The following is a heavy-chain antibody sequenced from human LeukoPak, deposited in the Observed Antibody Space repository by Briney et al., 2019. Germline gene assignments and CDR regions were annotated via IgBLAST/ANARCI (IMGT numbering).Heavy chain of an antibody. D-gene: IGHD3-22*01. CDR2: ISGRGGST. V-gene: IGHV3-23*01. J-gene: IGHJ4*02. CDR1: GFTFSSYA. Sequence: GGSLRLSCAASGFTFSSYAMSWVLQAPGKGLEWVSAISGRGGSTYYADSVKGRFTISRDNSKNTLFLQMNSLRAEDTDVYYCTKSNYYDSSGYFDYWGQGTLVTVSS. CDR3: TKSNYYDSSGYFDY.